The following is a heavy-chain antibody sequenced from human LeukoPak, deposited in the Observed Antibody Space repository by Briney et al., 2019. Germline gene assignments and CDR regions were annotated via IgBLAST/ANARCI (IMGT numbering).Heavy chain of an antibody. CDR2: IKHDGSGT. CDR1: GFTFSSYW. CDR3: AREGVGHTFDY. V-gene: IGHV3-7*03. J-gene: IGHJ4*02. Sequence: GGSLRLSCAASGFTFSSYWMSWVRQAPGKGLEWVANIKHDGSGTYYVDSVKGRFTISRDNARNSLYLEMNSLRAEDTAVYYCAREGVGHTFDYWGQGTLVTVSS. D-gene: IGHD1-26*01.